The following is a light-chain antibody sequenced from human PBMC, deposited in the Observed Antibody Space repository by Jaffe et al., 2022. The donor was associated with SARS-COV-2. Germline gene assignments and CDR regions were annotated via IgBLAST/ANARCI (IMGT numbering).Light chain of an antibody. CDR1: SSNIGRNY. V-gene: IGLV1-47*01. CDR2: RND. CDR3: AAWDDSLSAVV. Sequence: QSVLTQPPSASGTPGQRVTISCSGSSSNIGRNYIYWYQQVPGTAPKLLIYRNDQRPSGVPGRFSGSKFGTSASLAISGLRSEDEADYYCAAWDDSLSAVVFGGGTKLTVL. J-gene: IGLJ2*01.